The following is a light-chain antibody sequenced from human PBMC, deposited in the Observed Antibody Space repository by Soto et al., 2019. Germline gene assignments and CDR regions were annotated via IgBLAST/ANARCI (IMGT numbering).Light chain of an antibody. V-gene: IGKV2-28*01. CDR2: LGS. Sequence: DIVMTQSPLSLPVTPGEPASISCRSSQSLLHSDGYTYFDWYLQKPGQSPQLLIYLGSNRASGVPDRFSGSGSGTESTLKISKVEAEDVGVYYCMQALLTPWTFGQGTKVEI. CDR1: QSLLHSDGYTY. CDR3: MQALLTPWT. J-gene: IGKJ1*01.